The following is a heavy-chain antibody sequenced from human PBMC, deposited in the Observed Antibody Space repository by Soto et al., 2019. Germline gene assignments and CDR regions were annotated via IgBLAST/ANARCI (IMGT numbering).Heavy chain of an antibody. V-gene: IGHV3-33*01. CDR2: IWYDGSNK. D-gene: IGHD2-2*01. CDR1: GFTFSSYG. CDR3: ARPSSDIVVVPAAFDAFDI. J-gene: IGHJ3*02. Sequence: QVQLVESGGGVVQPGRSLRLSCAASGFTFSSYGMHWVRQAPGKGLEWVAVIWYDGSNKYYADSVKGRFTISRDNSKNTLYLPMNSVRAEDTAVYYCARPSSDIVVVPAAFDAFDIWGQGTMVTVSS.